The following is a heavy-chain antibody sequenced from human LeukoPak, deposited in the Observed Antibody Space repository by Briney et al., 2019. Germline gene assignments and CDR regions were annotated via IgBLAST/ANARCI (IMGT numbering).Heavy chain of an antibody. CDR3: AKDQGEQQLVGPDY. J-gene: IGHJ4*02. Sequence: GGSLRLSCAASGFTFNNYGIHWVRQAPGKGLEWVAFIRYDETNKYYADSVKGRFTISRDNSKNTLYLQMNSLRAEDTAVYYCAKDQGEQQLVGPDYWGQGTLVTVSS. CDR2: IRYDETNK. D-gene: IGHD6-13*01. V-gene: IGHV3-30*02. CDR1: GFTFNNYG.